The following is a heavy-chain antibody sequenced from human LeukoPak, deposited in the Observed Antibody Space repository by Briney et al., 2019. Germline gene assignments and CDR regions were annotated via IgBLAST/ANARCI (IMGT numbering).Heavy chain of an antibody. CDR1: GGSISSGGYY. V-gene: IGHV4-31*03. D-gene: IGHD5-18*01. CDR2: IYYSGST. J-gene: IGHJ4*02. Sequence: PSQTLSLTCTVSGGSISSGGYYWSWIRQHPGKGLEWIGYIYYSGSTYYNPSLKSRVTISVDTSKNQFSLKLSSVTAADTAVYYCARDAYGYGIDYWGQGTLVTVSS. CDR3: ARDAYGYGIDY.